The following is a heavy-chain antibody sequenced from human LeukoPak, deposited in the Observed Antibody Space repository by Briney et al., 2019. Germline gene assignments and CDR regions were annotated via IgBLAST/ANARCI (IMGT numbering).Heavy chain of an antibody. Sequence: PGGSLRLSCAASGFTFSSYEMNWVRQAPGKGLEWVSAISGSGGSTYCADSVKGRFTISRDNSKNTLYLQMNSLRAEDTAVYYCAKEYYDILTGYPPPPGYFDYWGQGTLVTVSS. CDR1: GFTFSSYE. CDR2: ISGSGGST. J-gene: IGHJ4*02. D-gene: IGHD3-9*01. V-gene: IGHV3-23*01. CDR3: AKEYYDILTGYPPPPGYFDY.